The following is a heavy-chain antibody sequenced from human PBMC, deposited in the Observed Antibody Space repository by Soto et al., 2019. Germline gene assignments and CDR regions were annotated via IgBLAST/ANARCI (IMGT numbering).Heavy chain of an antibody. V-gene: IGHV4-59*01. CDR2: IYYSGST. CDR3: ARVNRIAVAGTPLFDY. CDR1: GGSISSYY. J-gene: IGHJ4*02. Sequence: SETLSLTCTVSGGSISSYYWSWIRQPPGKGLEWIGYIYYSGSTNYNPSLKSRVTISVDTSKNQFSLKLSSVTAADTAVYYCARVNRIAVAGTPLFDYWGQGTLVTVSS. D-gene: IGHD6-13*01.